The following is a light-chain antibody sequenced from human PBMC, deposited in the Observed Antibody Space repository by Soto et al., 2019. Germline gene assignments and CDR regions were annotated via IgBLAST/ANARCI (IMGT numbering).Light chain of an antibody. CDR1: QSVTSNY. J-gene: IGKJ1*01. Sequence: EIVLTQSPGTLSLSPGERATLSCRASQSVTSNYVAWYQQKPGQAPRLLIYGASSRATGIPDRFSGSGSGTDFTLTISRLEPEDFAVYYCQQYGSSPQTFGQGTKV. CDR3: QQYGSSPQT. CDR2: GAS. V-gene: IGKV3-20*01.